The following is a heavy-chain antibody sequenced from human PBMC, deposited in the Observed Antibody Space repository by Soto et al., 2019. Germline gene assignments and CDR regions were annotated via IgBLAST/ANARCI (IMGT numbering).Heavy chain of an antibody. CDR3: ARRRASDYGGNHHPYYFDR. CDR1: GASIITDNYF. D-gene: IGHD4-17*01. V-gene: IGHV4-39*01. CDR2: ISYSGPT. Sequence: SETLSLTCTVSGASIITDNYFWVWIRQSPRRGLELIGSISYSGPTYDNPSLQSRVTISIDASKNQFSLKLTSVTTADTAVYYCARRRASDYGGNHHPYYFDRWGQGALVTVSS. J-gene: IGHJ4*02.